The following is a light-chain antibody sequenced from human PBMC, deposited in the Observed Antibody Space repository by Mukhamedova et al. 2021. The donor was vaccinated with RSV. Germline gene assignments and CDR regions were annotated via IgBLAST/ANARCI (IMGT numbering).Light chain of an antibody. J-gene: IGKJ1*01. V-gene: IGKV1-5*03. CDR3: QHYYGFSWS. CDR1: LNIDSW. CDR2: RAT. Sequence: ASLNIDSWLAWFQQKPGRAPKLLIYRATNLESGVPSRFSGTGSATEYILTIRSLQPEDLATYYCQHYYGFSWSFGQGT.